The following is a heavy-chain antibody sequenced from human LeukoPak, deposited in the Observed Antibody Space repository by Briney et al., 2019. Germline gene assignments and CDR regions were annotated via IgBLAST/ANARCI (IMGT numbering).Heavy chain of an antibody. J-gene: IGHJ4*02. CDR2: IIPIFGTA. D-gene: IGHD1-26*01. V-gene: IGHV1-69*13. CDR1: GGTFSSYA. CDR3: ARNLPRRTIVEIINA. Sequence: ASVKVSCKASGGTFSSYAISWVRQAPGQGLEWLGGIIPIFGTANYAQKFQGRVTITADESRTTVYMEMSSLRSDDTALYYCARNLPRRTIVEIINAGGKETLATVSA.